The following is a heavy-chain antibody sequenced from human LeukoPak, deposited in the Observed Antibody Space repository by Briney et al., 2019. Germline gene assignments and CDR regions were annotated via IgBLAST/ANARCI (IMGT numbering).Heavy chain of an antibody. V-gene: IGHV3-23*01. CDR1: GFTFSSYA. Sequence: PGGSLRLSCAASGFTFSSYAMSWVRRAPGKGLEWVSAISSNGGGTFYADSVKGQFTISRDNSQNTLYLQMNSLRAEDTAIYYCAKHYGSGTYYNYLDSWGQGTLVTVSS. J-gene: IGHJ4*02. CDR2: ISSNGGGT. CDR3: AKHYGSGTYYNYLDS. D-gene: IGHD3-10*01.